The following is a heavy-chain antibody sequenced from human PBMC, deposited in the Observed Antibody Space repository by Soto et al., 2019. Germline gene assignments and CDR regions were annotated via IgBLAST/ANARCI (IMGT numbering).Heavy chain of an antibody. Sequence: EVQLVEAGGGLVQPGGSLRLSCAASGFTFSRYWLHWVRQAPGKGLVWVASINSDGSSTSYADSVKGRFTNSRDNAKNTLYLQMNSLRAEDTAVYYCARGGGLNRYFDLWGRGTLVTVSS. V-gene: IGHV3-74*01. D-gene: IGHD3-16*01. CDR1: GFTFSRYW. CDR3: ARGGGLNRYFDL. J-gene: IGHJ2*01. CDR2: INSDGSST.